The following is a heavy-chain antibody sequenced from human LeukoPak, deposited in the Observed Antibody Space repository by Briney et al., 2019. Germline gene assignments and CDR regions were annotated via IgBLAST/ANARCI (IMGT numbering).Heavy chain of an antibody. Sequence: GESLKISCKGSGYRFNAYWIAWVRQMPGKGLEWMGIIYPDDSDTRYSPSFQGQVTISADKSVRTAYLQWSSLKASDTAMYYCARPNITSYYDSRGYDAFDVWGQGTMVTVST. CDR3: ARPNITSYYDSRGYDAFDV. J-gene: IGHJ3*01. CDR1: GYRFNAYW. CDR2: IYPDDSDT. V-gene: IGHV5-51*01. D-gene: IGHD3-22*01.